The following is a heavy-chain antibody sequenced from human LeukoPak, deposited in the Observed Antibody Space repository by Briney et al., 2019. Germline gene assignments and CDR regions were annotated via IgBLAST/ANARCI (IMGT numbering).Heavy chain of an antibody. CDR1: GGSISSYYW. V-gene: IGHV2-70*11. CDR3: ARGYYAGSADGFDI. D-gene: IGHD3-10*01. CDR2: IDFDDDK. Sequence: TLSLTCTVSGGSISSYYWSWIRQPPGKALEWLARIDFDDDKHYNTSMQTRLTISKDTSENQVVLTMTSVDPMDTATYFCARGYYAGSADGFDIWGQGTMVTVSS. J-gene: IGHJ3*02.